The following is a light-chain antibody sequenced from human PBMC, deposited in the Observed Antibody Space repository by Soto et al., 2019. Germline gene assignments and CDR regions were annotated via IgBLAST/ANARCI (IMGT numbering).Light chain of an antibody. V-gene: IGKV1-9*01. CDR1: QGISSY. Sequence: DIQLTQSPPFLSASVGDRVTITCRASQGISSYLAWYQQKPGKAPKLLIYAASTLQSGVPSRFSGSGSGTEFTLTISSLQPEDFATYYCQQLNYFFGGGTKVEIK. CDR2: AAS. CDR3: QQLNYF. J-gene: IGKJ4*01.